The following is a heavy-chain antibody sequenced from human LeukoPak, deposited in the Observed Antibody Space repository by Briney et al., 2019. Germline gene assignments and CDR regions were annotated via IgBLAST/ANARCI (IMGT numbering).Heavy chain of an antibody. CDR3: ARDGYSGYHYHDWFDP. CDR2: INPNNGET. Sequence: GASVKVSCKASGYTFTDYFMHWVRQAPGQGLEWMGRINPNNGETNYAQKFQGRVTMTSYTSISTAYMELSRLTSDDTAVYYCARDGYSGYHYHDWFDPWGQGTLVTVSS. D-gene: IGHD5-12*01. V-gene: IGHV1-2*06. J-gene: IGHJ5*02. CDR1: GYTFTDYF.